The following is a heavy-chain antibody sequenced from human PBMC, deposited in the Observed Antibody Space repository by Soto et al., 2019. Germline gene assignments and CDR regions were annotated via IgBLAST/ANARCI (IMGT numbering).Heavy chain of an antibody. V-gene: IGHV4-34*01. D-gene: IGHD1-26*01. J-gene: IGHJ4*02. CDR2: INHSGST. CDR3: ARVMGAVPFFDY. Sequence: WETLSLTCAVYGGSFSGYYWSWIRQPPGKGLEWIGEINHSGSTNYNPSLKSRVTISVDTSKNQFSLKLSSVTAADTAVYYCARVMGAVPFFDYWGQGTLVTVSS. CDR1: GGSFSGYY.